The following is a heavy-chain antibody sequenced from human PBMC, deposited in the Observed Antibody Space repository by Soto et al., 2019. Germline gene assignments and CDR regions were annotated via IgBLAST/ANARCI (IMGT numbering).Heavy chain of an antibody. CDR2: IYPGDSDT. V-gene: IGHV5-51*01. D-gene: IGHD5-12*01. J-gene: IGHJ3*02. CDR1: GYSFTSYW. Sequence: PGESLKISCKGSGYSFTSYWNGWVRKMPGKGLEWMGIIYPGDSDTRYSPSFQGQVTISADKSISTAYLQWSSLKASDTAMYYCARHLSVVGYRAFDIWGQGTMVTVSS. CDR3: ARHLSVVGYRAFDI.